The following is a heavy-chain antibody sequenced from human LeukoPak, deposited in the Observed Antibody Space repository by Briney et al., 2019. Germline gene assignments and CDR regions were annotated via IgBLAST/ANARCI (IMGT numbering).Heavy chain of an antibody. D-gene: IGHD3-9*01. CDR1: GGSISSSNW. CDR3: ARDTTYYDILTGFFSATNWFDP. Sequence: PSETLSLTCAVSGGSISSSNWWSWVRQPPGKGLEWIGEIYHNGSTNYNPSLKSRVTISVDKSKNQFSLKLSSVTAADTAVYYCARDTTYYDILTGFFSATNWFDPWGQGTPVTVSS. CDR2: IYHNGST. V-gene: IGHV4-4*02. J-gene: IGHJ5*02.